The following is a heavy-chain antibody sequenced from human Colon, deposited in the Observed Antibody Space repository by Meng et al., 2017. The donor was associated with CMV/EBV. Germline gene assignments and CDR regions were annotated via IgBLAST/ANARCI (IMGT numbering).Heavy chain of an antibody. CDR3: TRGFRIIVAGNWFDP. Sequence: ASVQVSCKASGYTFTDYYMHWVRQAPGQGLEWMGWINADSGGTTPEQKCQGRVTMTRDTSISTAYMELSSLRSDDTAVYYCTRGFRIIVAGNWFDPWGQGTLVTVSS. CDR2: INADSGGT. D-gene: IGHD6-19*01. CDR1: GYTFTDYY. V-gene: IGHV1-2*02. J-gene: IGHJ5*02.